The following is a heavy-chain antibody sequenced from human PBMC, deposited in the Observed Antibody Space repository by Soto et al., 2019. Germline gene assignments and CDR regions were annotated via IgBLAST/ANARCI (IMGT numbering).Heavy chain of an antibody. CDR3: ARAPLSGDWNYYYYCGMDV. CDR2: TYYRSKWYE. Sequence: PSQTLSLTCAICGDSVSSNSAAWNWITQSPSRGLEWLQRTYYRSKWYEDYAVAVKSRITINPDTSKNQFSRQLNSVTPEDTAVYYCARAPLSGDWNYYYYCGMDVWGQGTTVTVSS. J-gene: IGHJ6*02. V-gene: IGHV6-1*01. D-gene: IGHD1-1*01. CDR1: GDSVSSNSAA.